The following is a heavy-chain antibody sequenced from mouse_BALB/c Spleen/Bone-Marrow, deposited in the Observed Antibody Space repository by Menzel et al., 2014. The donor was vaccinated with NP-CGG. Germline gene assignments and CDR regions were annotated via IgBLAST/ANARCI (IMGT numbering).Heavy chain of an antibody. V-gene: IGHV1S135*01. CDR3: ARNLGYGYFDY. CDR1: GYAFTSYN. J-gene: IGHJ2*01. Sequence: EVQLQQSGPELVKPGASVKVSCKASGYAFTSYNMYWAKQSRGKSLEWIGYIDPYNGGTYYNQKFKGKATLTVDKSSSTAYMHLNSLTSEDSAVYYCARNLGYGYFDYWAQGTTLTVSS. D-gene: IGHD3-1*01. CDR2: IDPYNGGT.